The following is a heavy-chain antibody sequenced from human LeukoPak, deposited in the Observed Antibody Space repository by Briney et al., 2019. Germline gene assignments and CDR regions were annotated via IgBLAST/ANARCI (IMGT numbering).Heavy chain of an antibody. CDR3: ARGCDRSYYYYGMDV. D-gene: IGHD3-22*01. J-gene: IGHJ6*02. CDR2: IYYSGST. Sequence: SETLSLTCTVSGVSISSGDYYWSWIRQPPGKGLEWIGYIYYSGSTYYNPSLKSRVTISVDTSKNQFSLKLSSVTAADTAVYYCARGCDRSYYYYGMDVWGQGTTVTVSS. V-gene: IGHV4-30-4*01. CDR1: GVSISSGDYY.